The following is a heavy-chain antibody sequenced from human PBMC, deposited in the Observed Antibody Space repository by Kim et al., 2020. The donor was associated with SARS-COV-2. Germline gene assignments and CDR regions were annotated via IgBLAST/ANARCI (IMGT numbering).Heavy chain of an antibody. Sequence: VTGRFTISKDNSKHTLYLQMNSLRAEDTAVYYCARDLENYYGSGSHAFDIWGQGTMVTVSS. D-gene: IGHD3-10*01. J-gene: IGHJ3*02. V-gene: IGHV3-30*01. CDR3: ARDLENYYGSGSHAFDI.